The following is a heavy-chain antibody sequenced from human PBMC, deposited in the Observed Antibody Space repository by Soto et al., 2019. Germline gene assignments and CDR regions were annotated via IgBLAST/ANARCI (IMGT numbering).Heavy chain of an antibody. V-gene: IGHV4-59*12. Sequence: SETLSLTCTVSGGSISSYYWSWIRQPPGKGLEWIGYIYYSGGTNYNPSLKSRLTVSIDTSKNQFSLNLTSVTAADTAVYYCARCGFRYGVDYWGQGALVTVSS. CDR1: GGSISSYY. CDR2: IYYSGGT. D-gene: IGHD5-18*01. J-gene: IGHJ4*02. CDR3: ARCGFRYGVDY.